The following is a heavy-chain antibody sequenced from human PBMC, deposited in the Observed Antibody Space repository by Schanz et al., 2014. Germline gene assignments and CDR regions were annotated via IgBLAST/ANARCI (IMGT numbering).Heavy chain of an antibody. CDR3: ARDSGPYYDKSMDV. D-gene: IGHD3-9*01. CDR1: GFTFNSYA. J-gene: IGHJ6*04. CDR2: ISSSGSYI. V-gene: IGHV3-21*02. Sequence: VQLVESGGGLVKPGGSLRLSCAASGFTFNSYAMTWVRQAPGKGLEWVSSISSSGSYIHYADSVKGRFTISRDNAKNSLYLQMNSLRAEDTAVFYCARDSGPYYDKSMDVWGKGTTVTVSS.